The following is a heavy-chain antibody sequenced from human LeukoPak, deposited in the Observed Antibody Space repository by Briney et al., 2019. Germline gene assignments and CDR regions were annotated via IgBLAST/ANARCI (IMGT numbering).Heavy chain of an antibody. CDR3: ASQRIYGSGSPFDY. J-gene: IGHJ4*02. CDR1: GGSFSGYY. Sequence: PSETLSLTCAVYGGSFSGYYWSWIRQPPGKGLEWIGEINHSGSTNYNPSLKSRVTISVDTSKNQFPLKLSSVTAADTAVYYCASQRIYGSGSPFDYWGQGTLVTVSP. V-gene: IGHV4-34*01. CDR2: INHSGST. D-gene: IGHD3-10*01.